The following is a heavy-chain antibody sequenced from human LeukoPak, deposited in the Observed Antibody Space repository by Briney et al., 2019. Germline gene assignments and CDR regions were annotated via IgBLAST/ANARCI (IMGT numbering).Heavy chain of an antibody. Sequence: PSETLSLTCAVYGGSFSGYYWSWVRQPPGKGLEWLGEINHSGSTNYNPSLKSRVTISVDTSKNQFSLKLSSVTAADTAVYYCASDYYDSSGYYYYWGQGTLVTVSS. D-gene: IGHD3-22*01. CDR1: GGSFSGYY. J-gene: IGHJ4*02. CDR3: ASDYYDSSGYYYY. V-gene: IGHV4-34*01. CDR2: INHSGST.